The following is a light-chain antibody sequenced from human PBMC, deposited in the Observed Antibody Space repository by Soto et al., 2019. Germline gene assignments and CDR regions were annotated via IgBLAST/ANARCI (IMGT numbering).Light chain of an antibody. J-gene: IGKJ1*01. Sequence: DIQGTQSPSSLSASVGYTVTIPCRASQGISSYLPWHQQKPGQVPNLLIYAASTLQSGVPSRVSGSGSGTDFTISISSLRAEDVSTYYCQKYNNAPRTFGQGTKVEI. CDR3: QKYNNAPRT. CDR1: QGISSY. V-gene: IGKV1-27*01. CDR2: AAS.